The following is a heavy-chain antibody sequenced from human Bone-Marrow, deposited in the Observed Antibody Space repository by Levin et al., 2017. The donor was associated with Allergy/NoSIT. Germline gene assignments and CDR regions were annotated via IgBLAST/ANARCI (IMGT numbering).Heavy chain of an antibody. CDR1: GYTFTDDY. V-gene: IGHV1-2*02. CDR3: ARAGGRYCTATRCYEDNWFDP. Sequence: ASVKVSCKASGYTFTDDYLQWVRQAPGQGLEWMGWINPNSGGTNYAQKFQGRVTMTRDASISTAYMELSRLTSDDTAVYYCARAGGRYCTATRCYEDNWFDPWGQGTLVTVSS. J-gene: IGHJ5*02. D-gene: IGHD2-8*02. CDR2: INPNSGGT.